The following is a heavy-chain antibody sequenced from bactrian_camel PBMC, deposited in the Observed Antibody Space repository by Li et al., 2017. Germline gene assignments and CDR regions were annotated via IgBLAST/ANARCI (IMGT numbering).Heavy chain of an antibody. Sequence: VQLVESGGGLVQPGGSLTLSCAASEFDFSTNGMSWARQAPGKGLGWVSAINSGGDSVYYADSMKGRFTISRDNAKNAVTLQMSSLKVEDTAMYYCAASSRILLGGLMLSPSHYVYWGQGTQVTVS. V-gene: IGHV3S40*01. CDR2: INSGGDSV. CDR3: AASSRILLGGLMLSPSHYVY. J-gene: IGHJ4*01. D-gene: IGHD1*01. CDR1: EFDFSTNG.